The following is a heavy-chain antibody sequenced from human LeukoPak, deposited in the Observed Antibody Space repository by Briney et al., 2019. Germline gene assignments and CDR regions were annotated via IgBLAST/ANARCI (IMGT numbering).Heavy chain of an antibody. D-gene: IGHD1-14*01. Sequence: GGSLRLSCAASGFTFSSYDMHWVRQATGKGLEWVSAIGTAGDTYYPGSVKGRFTISRDNARNSLYLQMNSLRAEDTAVYYCASRGVVTGWYDAFDIWGQGTMVTVSS. CDR2: IGTAGDT. J-gene: IGHJ3*02. CDR3: ASRGVVTGWYDAFDI. V-gene: IGHV3-13*01. CDR1: GFTFSSYD.